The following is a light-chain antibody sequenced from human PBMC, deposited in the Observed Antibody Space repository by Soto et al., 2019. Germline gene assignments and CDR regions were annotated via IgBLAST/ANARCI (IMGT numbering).Light chain of an antibody. Sequence: DIQMTQSPSSLSASVGDRVTITCRASQSISSYLNWYQQKPGKAPKLLIYAASSLQSGVPSRFSGSGSWTDFTLTISSLQPEDFATYYCQKSYSTLIPFGQGTRLEIK. CDR3: QKSYSTLIP. CDR2: AAS. J-gene: IGKJ5*01. CDR1: QSISSY. V-gene: IGKV1-39*01.